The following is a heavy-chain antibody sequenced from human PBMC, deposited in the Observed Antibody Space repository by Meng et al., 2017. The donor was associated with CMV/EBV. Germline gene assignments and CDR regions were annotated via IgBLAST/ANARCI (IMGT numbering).Heavy chain of an antibody. J-gene: IGHJ4*02. CDR2: INPNSGGT. CDR1: GYTFTGYY. D-gene: IGHD6-13*01. Sequence: ASVKVSCKASGYTFTGYYMHWVRQAPGQGLEWMGWINPNSGGTNYAQKFQGRVTMTRDTSISTAYMELSRLRSDDTAVYYYARDIRSRIAAAGTPPGYWGQGTLVTVSS. V-gene: IGHV1-2*02. CDR3: ARDIRSRIAAAGTPPGY.